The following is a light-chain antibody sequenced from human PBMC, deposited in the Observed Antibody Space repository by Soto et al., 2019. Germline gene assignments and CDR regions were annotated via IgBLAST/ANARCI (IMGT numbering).Light chain of an antibody. V-gene: IGKV3-15*01. Sequence: IGMTQSAATLSVSPGERATLSCRASRGISSNLAWYQQKPGQAPRLLIYDASTRATGIPARFSGSGSGTEFTLTISSLQSEDFAVYYCHQYNNWPPWTFGQGTKVDIK. CDR1: RGISSN. J-gene: IGKJ1*01. CDR2: DAS. CDR3: HQYNNWPPWT.